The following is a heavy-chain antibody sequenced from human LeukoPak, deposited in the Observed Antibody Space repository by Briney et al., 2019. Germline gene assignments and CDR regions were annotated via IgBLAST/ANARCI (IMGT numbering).Heavy chain of an antibody. CDR3: ARDFEVGEGFASRAVTFDI. Sequence: SETPSLTCTVPRYSISSGYYWAWIRQPPGKGREGIGEINHSGSTNYNPSLKSRVTISVDTSKNQFSLKLSSVTAADTAVYYCARDFEVGEGFASRAVTFDIWGQGTLVTVSS. CDR2: INHSGST. CDR1: RYSISSGYY. J-gene: IGHJ3*02. V-gene: IGHV4-38-2*02. D-gene: IGHD3-3*01.